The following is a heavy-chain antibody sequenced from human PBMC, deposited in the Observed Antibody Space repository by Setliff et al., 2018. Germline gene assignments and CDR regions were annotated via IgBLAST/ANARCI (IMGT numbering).Heavy chain of an antibody. CDR2: IYYSGTT. J-gene: IGHJ2*01. CDR3: ARSRTTAVKGGVFAV. CDR1: GGSFSSGGYY. D-gene: IGHD1-7*01. Sequence: SETLSLTCTVSGGSFSSGGYYWNWIRQHPGKGLEWIGYIYYSGTTYSNPTLESRVTISLDTSKNQFSLELSSVTAADTAVYYCARSRTTAVKGGVFAVWGRGTLVTVSS. V-gene: IGHV4-31*03.